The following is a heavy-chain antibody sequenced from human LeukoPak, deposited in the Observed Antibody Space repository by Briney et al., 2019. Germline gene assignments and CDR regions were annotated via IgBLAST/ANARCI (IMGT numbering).Heavy chain of an antibody. CDR3: ARAGPWYYYYYGMDV. V-gene: IGHV3-30*03. J-gene: IGHJ6*02. Sequence: GRSLRLSCAASGFTFSNYGMHWVRQAPGKGLEWVAVISYDRSSKSYADSVNGRFTISRDSSGNTLYLQMNSLRAEDTAVYYCARAGPWYYYYYGMDVWGQGTTVTVSS. CDR1: GFTFSNYG. CDR2: ISYDRSSK.